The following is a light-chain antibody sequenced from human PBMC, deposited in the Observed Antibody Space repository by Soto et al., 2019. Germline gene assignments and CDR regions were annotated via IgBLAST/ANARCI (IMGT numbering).Light chain of an antibody. CDR2: AAS. V-gene: IGKV1-39*01. J-gene: IGKJ4*01. CDR3: QQSYSAPLT. Sequence: DIQMTQSPSSLSASVGDRVTLTCRASQSISSFLNWYQQRPGKAPNLLIYAASSLQSGVPSRFSGSGSGTDFTLTISSLQPEDFATYYCQQSYSAPLTFGGGTKEEIK. CDR1: QSISSF.